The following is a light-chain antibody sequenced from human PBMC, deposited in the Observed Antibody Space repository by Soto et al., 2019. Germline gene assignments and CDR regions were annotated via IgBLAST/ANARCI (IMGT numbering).Light chain of an antibody. CDR2: AAS. J-gene: IGKJ2*01. CDR3: QQSYSTPYI. Sequence: DIQMTQSPSSLSASVGDRVTITCRASQNINTYLNWYQQKPGKAPKLLIYAASSLQSGVPSRFSGSGSGTDFTLTISSLQPEDFATYYCQQSYSTPYIFGQGTKLEIK. V-gene: IGKV1-39*01. CDR1: QNINTY.